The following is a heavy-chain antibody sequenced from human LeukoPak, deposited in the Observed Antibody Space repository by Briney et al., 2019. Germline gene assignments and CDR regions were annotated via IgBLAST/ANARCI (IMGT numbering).Heavy chain of an antibody. J-gene: IGHJ4*02. V-gene: IGHV3-11*01. CDR1: GFTFSEYS. CDR3: AKWPQIVVVPAAPFDY. D-gene: IGHD2-2*01. CDR2: ISGSGTTV. Sequence: PGGSLRLSCAASGFTFSEYSMTWIRQAPGKGLEWLSYISGSGTTVDYADSVKGRFTISRDNAKNTLYLQMNSLRAEDTAVYYCAKWPQIVVVPAAPFDYWGQGTLVTVSS.